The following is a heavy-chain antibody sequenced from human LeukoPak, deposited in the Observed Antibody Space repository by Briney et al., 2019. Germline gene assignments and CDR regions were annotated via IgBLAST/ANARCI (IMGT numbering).Heavy chain of an antibody. CDR2: ISDSGGST. CDR3: ARAVAGWDAFDI. J-gene: IGHJ3*02. V-gene: IGHV3-23*01. Sequence: GGSLRLSCAASEFTFSSYAMSWVRQAPGKGLEWVSAISDSGGSTYYADSVKGRFTVSRDNSKNTMYLQMNSLRAEDTAVYYCARAVAGWDAFDIWGQGTMVTVSS. CDR1: EFTFSSYA. D-gene: IGHD6-19*01.